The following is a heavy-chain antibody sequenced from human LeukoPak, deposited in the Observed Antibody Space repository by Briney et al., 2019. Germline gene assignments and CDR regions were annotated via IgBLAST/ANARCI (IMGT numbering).Heavy chain of an antibody. J-gene: IGHJ4*02. CDR1: GFTFSSYW. CDR2: INQDGSEK. CDR3: AREDYGDYWDY. Sequence: GGSLRLSCAASGFTFSSYWMSWVRQAPGKGLEWVSNINQDGSEKFYVDSVKGRFTISRDNAKNSLYLQMNSLRAEDKAVYYCAREDYGDYWDYWGQGTLVTVSS. V-gene: IGHV3-7*01. D-gene: IGHD4-17*01.